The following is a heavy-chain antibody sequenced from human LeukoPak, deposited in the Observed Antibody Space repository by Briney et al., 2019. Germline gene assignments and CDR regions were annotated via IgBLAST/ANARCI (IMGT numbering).Heavy chain of an antibody. CDR1: GFTFSDHY. V-gene: IGHV3-72*01. Sequence: GGSLRLSCVASGFTFSDHYMDWVRQAPGKGLEWVGRAENRPPSFTTAYAASVKGRFTISRDDSKSSLYLQLNSLETEDTAVYYCARSSSWSFYYWGQGVLVTVSS. CDR3: ARSSSWSFYY. CDR2: AENRPPSFTT. D-gene: IGHD6-13*01. J-gene: IGHJ4*02.